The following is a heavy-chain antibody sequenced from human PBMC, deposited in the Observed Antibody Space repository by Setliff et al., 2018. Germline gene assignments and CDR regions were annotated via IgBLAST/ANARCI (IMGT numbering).Heavy chain of an antibody. J-gene: IGHJ6*03. Sequence: PSETLSLTCTVSGGSVNSGYGNWNWLRQPAGKGLEWIGHINRRGSTNFSPSLKSRVTISADTSKNQLSLNLTSVTAADTAVYYCARGLEGEDYFYYMDVWGKGNTVTVSS. CDR3: ARGLEGEDYFYYMDV. CDR2: INRRGST. V-gene: IGHV4-61*10. D-gene: IGHD2-21*01. CDR1: GGSVNSGYGN.